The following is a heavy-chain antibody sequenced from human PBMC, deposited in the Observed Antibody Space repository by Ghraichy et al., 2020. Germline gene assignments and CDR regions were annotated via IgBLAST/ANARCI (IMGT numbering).Heavy chain of an antibody. CDR1: GDSISSGDFY. V-gene: IGHV4-30-4*01. Sequence: SETLSLTCTVSGDSISSGDFYWIWICQPPGKGLEFIVYIYSTGNTYFSPSLKSQPTISLDTSKNQLSLTLDFVTVADTAMYFCARVESASGPEYMRLWGQGTLVTVSS. CDR3: ARVESASGPEYMRL. CDR2: IYSTGNT. J-gene: IGHJ1*01. D-gene: IGHD6-13*01.